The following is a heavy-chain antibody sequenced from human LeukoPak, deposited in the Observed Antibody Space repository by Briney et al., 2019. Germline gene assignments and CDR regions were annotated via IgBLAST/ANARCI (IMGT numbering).Heavy chain of an antibody. CDR3: ARDLVYSGSL. D-gene: IGHD5-12*01. CDR1: GGSVNSRSYY. CDR2: IYYGGNT. J-gene: IGHJ4*02. Sequence: SETLSLTCTVSGGSVNSRSYYWNWIRQPPGKGLEWIGYIYYGGNTDYNPSLKSRVTISVDTSKNQFSLRLSSVTAADTAVCYCARDLVYSGSLWGQGTLVTVSS. V-gene: IGHV4-61*01.